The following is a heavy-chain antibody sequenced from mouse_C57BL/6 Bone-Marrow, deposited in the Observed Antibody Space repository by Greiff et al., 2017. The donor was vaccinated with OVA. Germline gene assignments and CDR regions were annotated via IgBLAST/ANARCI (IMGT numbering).Heavy chain of an antibody. V-gene: IGHV1-15*01. Sequence: VQLQQSGAELVRPGASVTLSCKASGYTFTDYEMHWVKQTPVHGLEWIGAIDPETGGTAYNQKFKGKAILTAAKSSSTAYMELRSLTSEDSAVYYCTRIPRGYPWYFDVWGTGTTVTVSS. CDR3: TRIPRGYPWYFDV. CDR1: GYTFTDYE. J-gene: IGHJ1*03. CDR2: IDPETGGT. D-gene: IGHD2-14*01.